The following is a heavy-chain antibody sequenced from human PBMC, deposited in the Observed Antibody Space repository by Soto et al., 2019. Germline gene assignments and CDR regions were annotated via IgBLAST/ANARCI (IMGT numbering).Heavy chain of an antibody. CDR3: TAGGYGDYGNWFDP. CDR2: IKSKTDGGTT. CDR1: GFTFSNAW. V-gene: IGHV3-15*07. Sequence: EVQLVESGGGLVKPGGSLRLSCAASGFTFSNAWMNWVRQAPGKGLEWVGRIKSKTDGGTTDYAAPVKGRFTISRVDSKNTLYLQMNSLKTEDTAVYYCTAGGYGDYGNWFDPWGQGTLVTVSS. J-gene: IGHJ5*02. D-gene: IGHD4-17*01.